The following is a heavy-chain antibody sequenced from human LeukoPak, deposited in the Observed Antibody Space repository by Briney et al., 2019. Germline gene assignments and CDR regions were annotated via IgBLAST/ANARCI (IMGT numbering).Heavy chain of an antibody. Sequence: PGGSLRLSCAASGFTFSSYAMSWVRQAPGKGLEWVSAISGSGGSTYYADSVKGRFTISRDNSKNTLYLQMNSLRAEDTAVYYCAKEDYYDSSGYYYVRAYFQHWGQGTLVTVSS. V-gene: IGHV3-23*01. CDR2: ISGSGGST. CDR3: AKEDYYDSSGYYYVRAYFQH. D-gene: IGHD3-22*01. J-gene: IGHJ1*01. CDR1: GFTFSSYA.